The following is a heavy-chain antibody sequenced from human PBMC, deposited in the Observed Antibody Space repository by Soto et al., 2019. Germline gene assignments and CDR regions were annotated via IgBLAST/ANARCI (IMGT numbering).Heavy chain of an antibody. CDR1: GFTVSSNY. CDR2: IYSGGST. CDR3: ARDPPMTTPYYYYGMDV. J-gene: IGHJ6*02. D-gene: IGHD2-15*01. V-gene: IGHV3-66*01. Sequence: GGSLRLSCAASGFTVSSNYMSWVRQAPGKGLEWVSVIYSGGSTYYADSVKGRFTISRDNSKNTLYLQMNSLRAEDTAVYYCARDPPMTTPYYYYGMDVWGQGTTVTVSS.